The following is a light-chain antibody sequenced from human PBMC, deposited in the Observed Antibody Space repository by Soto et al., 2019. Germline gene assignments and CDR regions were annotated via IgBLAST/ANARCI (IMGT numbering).Light chain of an antibody. CDR1: QRFGSSN. V-gene: IGKV3D-20*02. J-gene: IGKJ5*01. CDR3: QRRRSWPPTIT. CDR2: STS. Sequence: EIVLTQSTGTLSLSPGEGGTLSCRASQRFGSSNLAWYQQKPGQAPRLLIYSTSSRATAIPDRFSGSGSGTDLTLTISSRELEDFAVYYWQRRRSWPPTITFGQGTRLEI.